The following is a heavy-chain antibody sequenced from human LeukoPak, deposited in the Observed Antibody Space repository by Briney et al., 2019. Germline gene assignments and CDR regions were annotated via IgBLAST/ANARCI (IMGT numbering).Heavy chain of an antibody. V-gene: IGHV3-23*01. J-gene: IGHJ1*01. CDR1: GFTFTNYA. CDR2: IKASGDGT. Sequence: LGGSLRLSCAASGFTFTNYAMTWVRQAPGKGLEWVSSIKASGDGTYYADSAKGRFTISRDNYRNSLYLQMNSLRTEDTAVYYCGRDPNGDYVGAFDFQRWGQGTLVTVSS. CDR3: GRDPNGDYVGAFDFQR. D-gene: IGHD4-17*01.